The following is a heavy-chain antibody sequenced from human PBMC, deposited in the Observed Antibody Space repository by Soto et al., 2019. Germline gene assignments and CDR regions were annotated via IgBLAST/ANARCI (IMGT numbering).Heavy chain of an antibody. D-gene: IGHD2-2*01. CDR2: INSDGSST. J-gene: IGHJ4*02. CDR3: TRDLPDQPHVF. CDR1: GFTFSDYW. Sequence: EVQLVESGGGLVQPGGSLRLSCAASGFTFSDYWMHWVRQAPGKGLVWVSLINSDGSSTTYADSVKGRFTISRDNAKNTLFLQMNSLRAEDTAVYYCTRDLPDQPHVFWGQGTLVTVSS. V-gene: IGHV3-74*03.